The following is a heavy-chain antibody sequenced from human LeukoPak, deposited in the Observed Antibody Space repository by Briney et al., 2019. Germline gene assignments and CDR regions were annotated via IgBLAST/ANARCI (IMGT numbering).Heavy chain of an antibody. CDR1: GYTFTSYD. J-gene: IGHJ3*02. D-gene: IGHD1-26*01. Sequence: ASVKVSCKASGYTFTSYDINWVRQAPGQGLEWMGWMNPNSGNTGYAQKFQGRVTMTRNTSISTAYMELSSLRSEDTAVYYCARVGMWSGSYYKFKSARDAFDIWGQGTMVTVSS. CDR3: ARVGMWSGSYYKFKSARDAFDI. CDR2: MNPNSGNT. V-gene: IGHV1-8*01.